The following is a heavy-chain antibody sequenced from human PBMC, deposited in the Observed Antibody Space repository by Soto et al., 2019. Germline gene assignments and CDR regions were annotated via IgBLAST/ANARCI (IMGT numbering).Heavy chain of an antibody. J-gene: IGHJ6*02. CDR2: ISWDGGST. CDR3: AKDIHRPWRDYGYSRYSGYDGGSAGMDV. CDR1: GFNFDDYA. V-gene: IGHV3-43D*04. D-gene: IGHD5-12*01. Sequence: EVQLVESGGVVVQPGGSLRLSCAASGFNFDDYAMHWVRQAPGKGLEWVSLISWDGGSTYYADSVKGRFTISRDNSKNSLYLQMNSLRAEDTAWYYCAKDIHRPWRDYGYSRYSGYDGGSAGMDVGRQGTTVTVSS.